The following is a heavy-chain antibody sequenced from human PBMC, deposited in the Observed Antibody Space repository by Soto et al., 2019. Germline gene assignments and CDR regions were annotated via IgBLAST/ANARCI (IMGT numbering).Heavy chain of an antibody. J-gene: IGHJ6*02. D-gene: IGHD1-26*01. CDR3: AKDVVVGATTGLGDYYYYYGMDV. Sequence: GGSLRLSCAASGFTFSSYGMHWVRQAPGKGLEWVAVISYDVSNKYYADSVKGRFTISRDNSKNTLYLQMNSLRAEDTAVYYCAKDVVVGATTGLGDYYYYYGMDVWGQGTRVTVSS. CDR2: ISYDVSNK. V-gene: IGHV3-30*18. CDR1: GFTFSSYG.